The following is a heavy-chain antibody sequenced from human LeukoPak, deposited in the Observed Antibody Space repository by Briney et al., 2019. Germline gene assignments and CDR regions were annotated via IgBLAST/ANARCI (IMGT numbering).Heavy chain of an antibody. J-gene: IGHJ4*02. CDR2: IYHSGST. CDR3: AGRGIQLYYFDY. Sequence: SETLSLTCAVYGGSFSGYYWSWIRQPPGKGLEWIGEIYHSGSTNYNPSLKSRVTISVDKSKNQFSLKLSSVTAADTAVYYCAGRGIQLYYFDYWGQGTLVTVSS. V-gene: IGHV4-34*01. CDR1: GGSFSGYY. D-gene: IGHD6-6*01.